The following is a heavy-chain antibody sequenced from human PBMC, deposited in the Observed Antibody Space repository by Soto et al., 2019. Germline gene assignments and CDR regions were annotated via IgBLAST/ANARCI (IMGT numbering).Heavy chain of an antibody. CDR3: AKDTDGYSSSWYKYYYYGMDV. Sequence: GGSLRLSCAASGFTFSSYGMHWVRQAPGKGLEWVAVISYDGSNKYYADSVKGRFTISRDNSKNTLYLQMNSLRAEDTAVYYCAKDTDGYSSSWYKYYYYGMDVWGQGTTVTVSS. J-gene: IGHJ6*02. CDR2: ISYDGSNK. D-gene: IGHD6-13*01. CDR1: GFTFSSYG. V-gene: IGHV3-30*18.